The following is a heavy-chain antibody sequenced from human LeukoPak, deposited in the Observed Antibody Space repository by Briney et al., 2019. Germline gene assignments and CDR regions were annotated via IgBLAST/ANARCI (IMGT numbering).Heavy chain of an antibody. CDR3: AREVGDYYDSSGSFGY. Sequence: GGSLRLSCAASGFTFSSHWMHWVRQGPGKGLVWVSRINSDGSGTIYADSVKGRFTISRDSAKNTLYLQMNSLRAEDTAVYYCAREVGDYYDSSGSFGYWGQGTLVTVSS. D-gene: IGHD3-22*01. CDR2: INSDGSGT. CDR1: GFTFSSHW. J-gene: IGHJ4*02. V-gene: IGHV3-74*01.